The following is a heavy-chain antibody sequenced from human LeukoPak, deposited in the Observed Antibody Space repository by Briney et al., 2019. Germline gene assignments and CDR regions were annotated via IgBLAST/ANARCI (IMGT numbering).Heavy chain of an antibody. CDR3: ARDNTYCSGSRCYDRFDY. CDR2: IYSGGST. D-gene: IGHD2-15*01. V-gene: IGHV3-66*01. Sequence: PGGSLRLSCAASGFTVSSNYMSWVRQAPEKGLEWVSVIYSGGSTYYADSVKGRFTISRDNSKNTLYLQMNSLRAEDTAVYYCARDNTYCSGSRCYDRFDYWGQGTLVAVSS. J-gene: IGHJ4*02. CDR1: GFTVSSNY.